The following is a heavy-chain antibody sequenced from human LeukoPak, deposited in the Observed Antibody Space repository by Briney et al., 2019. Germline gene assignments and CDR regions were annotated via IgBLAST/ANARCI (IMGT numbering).Heavy chain of an antibody. J-gene: IGHJ4*02. V-gene: IGHV3-30*18. Sequence: PGGSLRLSCAASGFTFSSYGMHWVRQAPGKGLEWVAVISYDGSNKYYADSVKGRFTISRDNSKNTLYLQMNRLRAEDTAVYYCAKDRLGSWCDYWGQGTLVTVSS. CDR3: AKDRLGSWCDY. CDR2: ISYDGSNK. D-gene: IGHD6-13*01. CDR1: GFTFSSYG.